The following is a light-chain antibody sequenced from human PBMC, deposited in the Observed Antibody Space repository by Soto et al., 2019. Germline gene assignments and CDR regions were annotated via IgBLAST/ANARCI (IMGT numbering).Light chain of an antibody. CDR2: NAS. V-gene: IGKV1-5*01. J-gene: IGKJ1*01. CDR1: RNIESW. Sequence: GDRVAITCRASRNIESWLAWYQQKPGKPPKLLILNASTLGSGVPSRFSGSGSGTEFTLTISGLQPDDFATYYCQHCDTSWPFGQGTKVDIK. CDR3: QHCDTSWP.